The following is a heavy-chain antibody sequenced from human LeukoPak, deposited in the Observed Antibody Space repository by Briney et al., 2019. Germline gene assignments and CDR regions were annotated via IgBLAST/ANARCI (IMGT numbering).Heavy chain of an antibody. V-gene: IGHV3-23*01. Sequence: PGGSLRLSCAASGFTFSSYGMSWVRQAPGKGLEWVSAISGSGGSTYYADSVKGRFTISRDNSKNTLYLQMNSLRAEDTAVYYCAKDVRAMVRGGDAFDIWGQGTMVTVSS. CDR3: AKDVRAMVRGGDAFDI. J-gene: IGHJ3*02. CDR2: ISGSGGST. CDR1: GFTFSSYG. D-gene: IGHD3-10*01.